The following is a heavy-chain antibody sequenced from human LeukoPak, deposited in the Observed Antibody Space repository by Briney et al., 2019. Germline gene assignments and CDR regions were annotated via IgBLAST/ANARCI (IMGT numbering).Heavy chain of an antibody. CDR1: GGTFSSYA. CDR2: IIPILGIA. V-gene: IGHV1-69*04. Sequence: ASVKVSCKASGGTFSSYAIGWVRQAPGQGLEWMGRIIPILGIANYAQKFQGRVTITADKSTSTAYMELSSLRSEDTAVYYCARGRWNINYYGSGSYQSNWFDPWGQGTLVTVSS. J-gene: IGHJ5*02. CDR3: ARGRWNINYYGSGSYQSNWFDP. D-gene: IGHD3-10*01.